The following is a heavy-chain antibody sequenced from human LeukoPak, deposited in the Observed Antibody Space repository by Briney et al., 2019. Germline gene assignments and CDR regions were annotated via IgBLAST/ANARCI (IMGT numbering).Heavy chain of an antibody. CDR3: ARDLDLDDAFDI. V-gene: IGHV4-59*01. CDR1: GFTFSRFR. D-gene: IGHD3-9*01. Sequence: GSLRLSCAASGFTFSRFRMSWVRQPPGKGLEFIGHVHYSGTANYNPSLRSRVTISIDTSKKHFFLKFKSVTAADTAVYYCARDLDLDDAFDIWGQGTMVTVSS. J-gene: IGHJ3*02. CDR2: VHYSGTA.